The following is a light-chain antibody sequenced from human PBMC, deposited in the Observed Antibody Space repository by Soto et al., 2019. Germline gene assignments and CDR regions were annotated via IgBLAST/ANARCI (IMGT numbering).Light chain of an antibody. V-gene: IGLV2-11*01. CDR3: CSYAGNYIYV. Sequence: QSVLTQPRSMSGSPGQSVTISCTGTSSDVGGYNYVSWYQQHPGKAPKVMIYLVSKRPSGVPDRFSGSKSGNTASLTISGLQAEDEADYYCCSYAGNYIYVFGTGTKVTVL. CDR1: SSDVGGYNY. J-gene: IGLJ1*01. CDR2: LVS.